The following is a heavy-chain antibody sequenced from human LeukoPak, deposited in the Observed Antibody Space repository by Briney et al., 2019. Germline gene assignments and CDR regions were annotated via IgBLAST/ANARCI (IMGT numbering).Heavy chain of an antibody. J-gene: IGHJ4*02. CDR1: GFTFSSYS. CDR2: ISGSGGST. V-gene: IGHV3-23*01. CDR3: AKVTVIRATASYVDY. D-gene: IGHD4-11*01. Sequence: GGSLRLSCAASGFTFSSYSMNWVRQAPGKGLEWVSAISGSGGSTYYADSVKGRFTISRDNSKNTLYLQMNSLRAEDTAVYYCAKVTVIRATASYVDYWGQGTLVTVSS.